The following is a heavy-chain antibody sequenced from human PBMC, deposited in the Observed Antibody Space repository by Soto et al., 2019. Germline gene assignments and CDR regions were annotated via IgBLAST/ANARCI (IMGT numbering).Heavy chain of an antibody. J-gene: IGHJ6*03. CDR2: INSDGSST. D-gene: IGHD6-13*01. CDR1: GFTFSSYW. CDR3: AREIAAAGFYYYYYLDF. V-gene: IGHV3-74*01. Sequence: GGSLRLSCAASGFTFSSYWMHWVRQAPGKGLVWVSRINSDGSSTSYADSVKGRFTISRDNAKNTLYLQMNSLRAEDTAVYYCAREIAAAGFYYYYYLDFWGKGSSVIVSS.